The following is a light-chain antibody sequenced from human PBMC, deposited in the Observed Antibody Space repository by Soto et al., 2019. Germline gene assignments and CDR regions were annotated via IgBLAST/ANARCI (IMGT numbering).Light chain of an antibody. CDR2: EVS. J-gene: IGLJ2*01. CDR3: SSYEGSNNVV. CDR1: SSDVGGYNY. V-gene: IGLV2-8*01. Sequence: QSALTQPPSASGSPGQSVTISCTGTSSDVGGYNYVSWYQQHPGKAPKLMIYEVSKRPSGVPDRFSGSKSGNTASLTVSGLQAEDEADYYCSSYEGSNNVVFGGGTKLTV.